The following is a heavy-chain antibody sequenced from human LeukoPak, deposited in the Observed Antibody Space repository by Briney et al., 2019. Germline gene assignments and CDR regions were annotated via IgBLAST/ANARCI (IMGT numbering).Heavy chain of an antibody. J-gene: IGHJ4*02. Sequence: GGSLRLSCAASGFTVSSNYMSWVRQAPGKGLEWVSVIYSGGSTYYADSVKGRFTISRDNTKSTLYLQMNSLRAEDTAVYYCARDLPIRPGNYDYWGQGTLVTVSS. V-gene: IGHV3-66*01. CDR2: IYSGGST. D-gene: IGHD1-14*01. CDR1: GFTVSSNY. CDR3: ARDLPIRPGNYDY.